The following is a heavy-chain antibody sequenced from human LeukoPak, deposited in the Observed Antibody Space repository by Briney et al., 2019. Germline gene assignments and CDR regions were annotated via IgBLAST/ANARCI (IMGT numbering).Heavy chain of an antibody. Sequence: SETLSLTCTVSGGSISSGSYYWSRIRQPAGKGLEWIGRIYTSGSTNYNPSLKSRVTISVDTSKNQFSLKLSSVTAADTAVYYCARDYYDSSGYYYHAFDIWGQGTMVTVSS. CDR3: ARDYYDSSGYYYHAFDI. D-gene: IGHD3-22*01. CDR2: IYTSGST. V-gene: IGHV4-61*02. CDR1: GGSISSGSYY. J-gene: IGHJ3*02.